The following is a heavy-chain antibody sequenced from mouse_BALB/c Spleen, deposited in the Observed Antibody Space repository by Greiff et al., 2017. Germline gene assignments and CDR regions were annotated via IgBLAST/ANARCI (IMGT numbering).Heavy chain of an antibody. D-gene: IGHD2-4*01. CDR1: GYSITSDYA. CDR2: ISYSGST. Sequence: VQLQQSGPGLVKPSQSLSLTCTVTGYSITSDYAWNWIRQFPGNKLEWMGYISYSGSTSYNPSLKSRISITRDTSKNQFFLQLNSVTTEDTATYYCARDYDYDLAMDYWGQGTSVTVSS. V-gene: IGHV3-2*02. CDR3: ARDYDYDLAMDY. J-gene: IGHJ4*01.